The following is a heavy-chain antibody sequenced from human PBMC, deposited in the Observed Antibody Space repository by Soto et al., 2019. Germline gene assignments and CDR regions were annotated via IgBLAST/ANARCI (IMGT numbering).Heavy chain of an antibody. V-gene: IGHV1-69*12. CDR2: IIPIFGTA. D-gene: IGHD3-3*01. J-gene: IGHJ4*02. Sequence: QVQLVQSGAEVKKPGSSVKVSCKASGGTFSSYAISWVRQAPGQGLEWMGGIIPIFGTANYAQKFQGRVTXXAXEXXSTAYMELSSLRSEDTAVYYWASHDFWSGYYSFDYWGQGTLVTVSS. CDR3: ASHDFWSGYYSFDY. CDR1: GGTFSSYA.